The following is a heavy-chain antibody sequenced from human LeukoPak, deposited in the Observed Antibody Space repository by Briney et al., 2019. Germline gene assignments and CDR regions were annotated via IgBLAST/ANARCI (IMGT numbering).Heavy chain of an antibody. CDR3: ARDRVGSGWPRPYYFEI. V-gene: IGHV1-2*02. J-gene: IGHJ4*02. CDR2: INPNTGAT. D-gene: IGHD6-19*01. CDR1: GYTFTGYY. Sequence: GASVKVSCKPSGYTFTGYYLHWVRQAPGQGPEWMEWINPNTGATMYSQKFQGRVTMTRDTSVSTGYLELRSLRSDDSAVYYCARDRVGSGWPRPYYFEIWGQGTLVTVSS.